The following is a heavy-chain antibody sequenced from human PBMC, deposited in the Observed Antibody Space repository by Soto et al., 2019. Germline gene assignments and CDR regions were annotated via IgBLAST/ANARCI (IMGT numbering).Heavy chain of an antibody. D-gene: IGHD6-13*01. CDR1: GDSVSSNIFT. CDR2: TYYRSQWFN. CDR3: ARLIGTSWFVG. V-gene: IGHV6-1*01. J-gene: IGHJ4*02. Sequence: SQTLSLTCAISGDSVSSNIFTWDWIRQSPSRGIEWLGRTYYRSQWFNDYAVSVKSRMTINADTSKNQFSLQLNYVTPEDTAVYYCARLIGTSWFVGWGQGTPVTVSS.